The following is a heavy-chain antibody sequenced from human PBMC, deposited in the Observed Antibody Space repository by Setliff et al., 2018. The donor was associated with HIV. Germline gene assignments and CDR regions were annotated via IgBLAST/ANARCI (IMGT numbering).Heavy chain of an antibody. D-gene: IGHD6-13*01. V-gene: IGHV4-39*01. CDR3: ARHVPYSSSWPTAGSWTA. Sequence: SETLSLTCTVSGGSISSSSYYWGWIRHSPGKGLEWIGSVYYSGNTYNNPSLKSRVTISVDTSKNQFSLKLSSLTAADTAVYYCARHVPYSSSWPTAGSWTAWGQGTLVTVSS. J-gene: IGHJ5*02. CDR2: VYYSGNT. CDR1: GGSISSSSYY.